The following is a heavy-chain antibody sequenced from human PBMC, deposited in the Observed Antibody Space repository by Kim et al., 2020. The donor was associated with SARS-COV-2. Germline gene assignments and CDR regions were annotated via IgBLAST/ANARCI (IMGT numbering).Heavy chain of an antibody. CDR1: GGSISSYY. J-gene: IGHJ6*02. CDR2: IYYSGST. Sequence: SETLSLTCTVSGGSISSYYWSWIRQPPGKGLEWIGYIYYSGSTNYNPSLKSRVTISVDTSKNQFSLKLSSVTAADTAVYYCARDHLIDGSGSYYNLLRGYYGMDVWGQGTTVTVSS. CDR3: ARDHLIDGSGSYYNLLRGYYGMDV. V-gene: IGHV4-59*13. D-gene: IGHD3-10*01.